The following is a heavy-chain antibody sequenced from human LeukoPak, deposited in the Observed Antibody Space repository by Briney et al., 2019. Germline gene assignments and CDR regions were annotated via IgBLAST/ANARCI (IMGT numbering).Heavy chain of an antibody. Sequence: SETLSLTCTVSGGSISSSSYYWGRIRQPPGKGLEWIGSIYYSGSTYYNPSLKSRVTISVDTSKNQFSLKLSSVTAADTAVYYCARQYYDFWSGYWRANWFDPWGQGTLVTVSS. CDR3: ARQYYDFWSGYWRANWFDP. V-gene: IGHV4-39*01. D-gene: IGHD3-3*01. J-gene: IGHJ5*02. CDR1: GGSISSSSYY. CDR2: IYYSGST.